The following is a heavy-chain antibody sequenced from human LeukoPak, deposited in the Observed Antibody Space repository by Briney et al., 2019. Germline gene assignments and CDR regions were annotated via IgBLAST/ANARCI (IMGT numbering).Heavy chain of an antibody. CDR2: ICGYNGNK. Sequence: ASVKVSCKASGYTFSNYGISWVRQAPGQGLEWMGWICGYNGNKKYVQKLQGRVTMTTDTSTSTAYMELRSLRSDDTAVYYCARDIRYDSSGYYYYWFDSWGQGTLVTVSS. J-gene: IGHJ5*01. CDR1: GYTFSNYG. V-gene: IGHV1-18*01. CDR3: ARDIRYDSSGYYYYWFDS. D-gene: IGHD3-22*01.